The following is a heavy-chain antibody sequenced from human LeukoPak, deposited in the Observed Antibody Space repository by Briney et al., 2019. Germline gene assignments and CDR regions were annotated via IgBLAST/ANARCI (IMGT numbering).Heavy chain of an antibody. D-gene: IGHD4-11*01. J-gene: IGHJ5*01. CDR2: IWHDGSSQ. V-gene: IGHV3-33*06. CDR1: GFTFDHYG. Sequence: PGGSLRLSCVASGFTFDHYGMHWVRQAPGKELEWVAVIWHDGSSQYYADSVKGRFTISRDNSMNTLYLQMNSLRAEDTAVYYCAKDAQRGFDYSNSLESWGQGTLVTVSS. CDR3: AKDAQRGFDYSNSLES.